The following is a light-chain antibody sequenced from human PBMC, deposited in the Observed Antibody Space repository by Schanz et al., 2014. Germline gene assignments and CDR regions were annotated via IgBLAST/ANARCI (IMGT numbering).Light chain of an antibody. Sequence: EIVMTQSPATLSVSPGERATLSCRASQSVSSNLVWYQQKPGQAPRLLIYGASTRATGIPDRFSGSGSGTEFTLTISGLQSEDFAIYYCQQYHTSRTFGQGTKVEIK. V-gene: IGKV3D-15*01. CDR2: GAS. CDR1: QSVSSN. J-gene: IGKJ1*01. CDR3: QQYHTSRT.